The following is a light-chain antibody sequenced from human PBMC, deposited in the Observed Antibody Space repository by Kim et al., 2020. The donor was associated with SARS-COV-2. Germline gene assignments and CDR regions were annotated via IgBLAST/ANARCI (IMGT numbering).Light chain of an antibody. CDR1: HSVAGK. CDR2: GAS. J-gene: IGKJ4*01. Sequence: DIVMTQSPATLSVSPGERATLSCRASHSVAGKLAWYQQKPGQAPRLLIYGASVRATGIPARFSGSGSGTEFTLTISSLQSEDFAVYYYREYNNWPALSFGGGTKVDIK. CDR3: REYNNWPALS. V-gene: IGKV3D-15*01.